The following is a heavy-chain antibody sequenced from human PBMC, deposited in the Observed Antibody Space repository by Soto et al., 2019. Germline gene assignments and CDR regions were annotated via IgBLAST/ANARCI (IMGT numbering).Heavy chain of an antibody. Sequence: SVKVSCKAYGGTFSSYAISWVRQAPGQGVEWMGGSVPIFGTADYAQKFQGRVTITADETTSTAYMELSSLRYEDTAVYYCASTVSSMVYYYYVMDVWGQGTTVTVSS. D-gene: IGHD3-10*01. J-gene: IGHJ6*02. CDR1: GGTFSSYA. CDR2: SVPIFGTA. V-gene: IGHV1-69*13. CDR3: ASTVSSMVYYYYVMDV.